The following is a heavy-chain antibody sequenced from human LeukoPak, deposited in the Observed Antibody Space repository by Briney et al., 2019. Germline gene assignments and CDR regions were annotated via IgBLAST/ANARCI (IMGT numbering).Heavy chain of an antibody. Sequence: GGSLRLSCAASGFTFSSYAMHWVRQAPGKGLEWVAVISYDGSNKYYADSVKGRFTISRDNSKNTLYLQMNSLRAEDTAVYYCASLTHHCSSTSCYHYWGQGTLVTVSS. J-gene: IGHJ4*02. CDR1: GFTFSSYA. D-gene: IGHD2-2*01. V-gene: IGHV3-30*01. CDR3: ASLTHHCSSTSCYHY. CDR2: ISYDGSNK.